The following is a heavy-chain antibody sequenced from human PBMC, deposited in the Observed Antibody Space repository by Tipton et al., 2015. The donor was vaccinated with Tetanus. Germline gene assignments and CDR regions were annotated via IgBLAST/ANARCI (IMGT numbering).Heavy chain of an antibody. CDR3: ARDVRGYSYDDSGYYNPSYYFDL. J-gene: IGHJ4*02. Sequence: TLSLTCSVSGGSVNSGTYYWSWIRQPPGKGLEWLGDIYYGGATQYNPSLESRVTISMDTSKNQVSLRLSSVTAADTAVYYCARDVRGYSYDDSGYYNPSYYFDLWGQGTLVTVSS. CDR2: IYYGGAT. D-gene: IGHD3-22*01. V-gene: IGHV4-61*01. CDR1: GGSVNSGTYY.